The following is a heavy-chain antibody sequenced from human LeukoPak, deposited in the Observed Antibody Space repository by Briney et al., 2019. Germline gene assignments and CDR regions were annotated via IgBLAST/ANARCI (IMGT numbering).Heavy chain of an antibody. CDR1: GYTFTGYY. J-gene: IGHJ4*02. CDR2: INPNSGGT. D-gene: IGHD4-17*01. V-gene: IGHV1-2*02. CDR3: ARDRGYGDSQPVLFDY. Sequence: ASVKVSCTASGYTFTGYYMHWVRQAPGQGLEWMGWINPNSGGTNYAQKFQGRVTMTRDTSISTAYMELSRLRSDDTAVYYCARDRGYGDSQPVLFDYWGQGTLVTVSS.